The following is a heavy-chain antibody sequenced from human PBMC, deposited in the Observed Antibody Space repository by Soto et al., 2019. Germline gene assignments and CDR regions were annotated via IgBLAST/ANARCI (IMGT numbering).Heavy chain of an antibody. CDR1: GGSFSSYA. J-gene: IGHJ4*02. Sequence: QVQLVQSGAEVRRPGSSVKVSCKASGGSFSSYAISWVRQAPGQGLEWMGAINPIFGAAHYAQKFQGIVTITADEITSTAYMELTGLSSDDTAVYFCAREGRHFDYWGQGTLVTVSS. CDR2: INPIFGAA. V-gene: IGHV1-69*01. CDR3: AREGRHFDY.